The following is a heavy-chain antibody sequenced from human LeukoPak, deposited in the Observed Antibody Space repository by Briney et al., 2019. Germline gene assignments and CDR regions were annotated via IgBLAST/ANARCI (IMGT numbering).Heavy chain of an antibody. CDR1: GYTFTGYY. CDR2: INPNSGGT. CDR3: ARGEGYYDSSGSIDY. J-gene: IGHJ4*02. V-gene: IGHV1-2*02. D-gene: IGHD3-22*01. Sequence: ASVKVSCKASGYTFTGYYMHWVRQAPGQGLEWMGWINPNSGGTNYAQKFQGRVTMTRDTSTSTVYMELSSLRSEDTAVYYCARGEGYYDSSGSIDYWGQGTLVTVSS.